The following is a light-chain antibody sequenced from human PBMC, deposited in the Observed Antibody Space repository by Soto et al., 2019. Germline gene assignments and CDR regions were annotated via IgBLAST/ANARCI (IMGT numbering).Light chain of an antibody. J-gene: IGLJ2*01. CDR1: SSDVGGYNY. V-gene: IGLV2-14*01. Sequence: QSVLTQPASVSGSPGQSITISCTGTSSDVGGYNYVSWYQQHPGKAPKLMIYDVSNRPSGVSNRFSGSKSGNTASLTISGLQAEDEADYYCSSYTSSSTRNVVFGGGTQLT. CDR3: SSYTSSSTRNVV. CDR2: DVS.